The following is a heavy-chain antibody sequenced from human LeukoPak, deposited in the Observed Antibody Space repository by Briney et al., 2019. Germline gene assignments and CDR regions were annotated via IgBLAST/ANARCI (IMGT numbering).Heavy chain of an antibody. CDR2: ISGSGGST. D-gene: IGHD4-17*01. V-gene: IGHV3-23*01. J-gene: IGHJ4*02. CDR1: GFTFSSYA. Sequence: GGSLRLSCAASGFTFSSYAMSWVRQAPGKGLEWVSAISGSGGSTYYADSVKGRFTISRDNSKNTLYLQMNSLRAEDTAVYYCASGSLGDYEEGVDYWGQGTLVTVSS. CDR3: ASGSLGDYEEGVDY.